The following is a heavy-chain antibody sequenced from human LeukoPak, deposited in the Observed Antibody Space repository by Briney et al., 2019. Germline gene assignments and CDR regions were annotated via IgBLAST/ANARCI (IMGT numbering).Heavy chain of an antibody. Sequence: PGGSLRLSCAASGFTFSGYAMNWVRQAPGKGLEWVAYISSSSGTIYYTDSVKGRFTISRDNAKNSLYLQMNSLRAEDTAVYYCARSITMIVDWFDPWGQGTLVTVSS. CDR1: GFTFSGYA. J-gene: IGHJ5*02. D-gene: IGHD3-22*01. V-gene: IGHV3-48*04. CDR3: ARSITMIVDWFDP. CDR2: ISSSSGTI.